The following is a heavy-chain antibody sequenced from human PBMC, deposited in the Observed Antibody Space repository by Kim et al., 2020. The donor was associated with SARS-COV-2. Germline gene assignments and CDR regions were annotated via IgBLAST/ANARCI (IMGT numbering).Heavy chain of an antibody. Sequence: ASVKVSCKASGYTFDIYGISWVRQAPGQGLEWMGWITTYNGHTKYAQNFQGRVTLTTDTSTTTAYMELRSLRSDDTAVYYCARGKSDMDVWGQGTTVTVSS. CDR2: ITTYNGHT. D-gene: IGHD3-3*01. V-gene: IGHV1-18*04. CDR3: ARGKSDMDV. J-gene: IGHJ6*02. CDR1: GYTFDIYG.